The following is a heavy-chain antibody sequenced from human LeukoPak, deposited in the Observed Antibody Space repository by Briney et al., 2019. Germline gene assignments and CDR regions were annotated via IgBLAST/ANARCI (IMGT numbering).Heavy chain of an antibody. CDR1: GGSISSGSYY. CDR2: IYTSGST. CDR3: ARDLWAFYCSGGSCYIFDY. Sequence: SETLSLTCTVSGGSISSGSYYWSWIRQPAGKGLEWIGRIYTSGSTNYNPSLKSRVTISVDTSKNQFSLKLSSVTAADTAVYYCARDLWAFYCSGGSCYIFDYWGQGTLVTVSS. V-gene: IGHV4-61*02. D-gene: IGHD2-15*01. J-gene: IGHJ4*02.